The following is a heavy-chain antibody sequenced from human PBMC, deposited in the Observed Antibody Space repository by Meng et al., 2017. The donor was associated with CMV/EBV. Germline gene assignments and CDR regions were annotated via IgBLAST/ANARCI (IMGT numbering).Heavy chain of an antibody. CDR1: GFTVSGNY. V-gene: IGHV3-53*01. J-gene: IGHJ6*02. D-gene: IGHD5-18*01. Sequence: GGSLSLSCAASGFTVSGNYMSWVRQAPGKGLEWVSVIYSGGSTYYADSVKGRFTISRDNSKNTLYLQMNTLRAEDTAVYYCATDRRYSYGQKWYYGMGVWGQGTTVTVSS. CDR3: ATDRRYSYGQKWYYGMGV. CDR2: IYSGGST.